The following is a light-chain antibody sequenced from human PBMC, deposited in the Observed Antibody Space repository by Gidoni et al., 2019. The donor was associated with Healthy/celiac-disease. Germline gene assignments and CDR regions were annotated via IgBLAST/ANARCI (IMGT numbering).Light chain of an antibody. CDR2: EVS. CDR3: CSYAGSSTSFVV. V-gene: IGLV2-23*02. J-gene: IGLJ2*01. Sequence: QSALTQPASVSVSPGQSITISCTGTSSDVGSYNLVSWYQQHPGKAPKLMIYEVSKRPSGVSNRFSGSKSGNTASLTISGLQAEDEADYYCCSYAGSSTSFVVFGGGTKLTVL. CDR1: SSDVGSYNL.